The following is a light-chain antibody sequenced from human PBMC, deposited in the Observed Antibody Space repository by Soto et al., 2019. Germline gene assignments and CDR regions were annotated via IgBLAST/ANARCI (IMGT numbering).Light chain of an antibody. J-gene: IGLJ3*02. CDR2: EVN. CDR1: SSDVGGHNY. Sequence: QSALTQPASVSESPGQSITISCTGTSSDVGGHNYVSWYQQHPGKAPRLMIYEVNKRPSGVPDRFSGSKSGYTASLTVSGLQTEDEAFYYCSSSAGIYHYLVFGGGTKLTVL. CDR3: SSSAGIYHYLV. V-gene: IGLV2-8*01.